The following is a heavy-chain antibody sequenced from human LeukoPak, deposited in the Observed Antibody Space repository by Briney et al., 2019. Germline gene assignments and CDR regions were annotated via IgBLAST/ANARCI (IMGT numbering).Heavy chain of an antibody. D-gene: IGHD4-17*01. CDR3: AKVGYGDYYFDY. Sequence: PGGSLRLSCAASGFTFSSYAMSWVRQAPGKGLEWVAVIWYDGSNKYYADSVKGRFTISRDNSKNTLYLQMSSLRAEDTAVYYCAKVGYGDYYFDYWGQGTLVTVSS. CDR2: IWYDGSNK. J-gene: IGHJ4*02. V-gene: IGHV3-33*06. CDR1: GFTFSSYA.